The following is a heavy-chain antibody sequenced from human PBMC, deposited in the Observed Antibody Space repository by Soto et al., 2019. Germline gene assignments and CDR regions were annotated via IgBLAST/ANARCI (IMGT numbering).Heavy chain of an antibody. V-gene: IGHV1-18*01. Sequence: ASVKVSCKASGYTFTSYGISWVRQAPGQGLEWMGWISAYNGNTNYAQKLQGRVTMTTDTSTSTAYMELRSLRSDDTAVYYCARAAYLWGDDEFDYWGQGTLVTVSS. CDR3: ARAAYLWGDDEFDY. CDR1: GYTFTSYG. D-gene: IGHD5-12*01. CDR2: ISAYNGNT. J-gene: IGHJ4*02.